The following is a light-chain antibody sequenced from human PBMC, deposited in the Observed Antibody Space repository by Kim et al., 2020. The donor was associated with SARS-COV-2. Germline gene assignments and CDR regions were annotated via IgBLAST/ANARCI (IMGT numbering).Light chain of an antibody. CDR1: QSVSNY. J-gene: IGKJ1*01. CDR3: QKYNSAPRT. CDR2: GAS. Sequence: ASVGDTVTITCRASQSVSNYVAWYQHRPGKVPTLLIYGASTLQSGVPARFSGSRSGTDFTLTIRSLQPEDGATYYCQKYNSAPRTFGQGTKVDIK. V-gene: IGKV1-27*01.